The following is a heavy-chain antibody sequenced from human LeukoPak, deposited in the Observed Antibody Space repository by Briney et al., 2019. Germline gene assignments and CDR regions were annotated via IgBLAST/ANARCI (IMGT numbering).Heavy chain of an antibody. CDR3: ARVQKGIAAAGTGGGWFEP. V-gene: IGHV3-53*01. D-gene: IGHD6-13*01. Sequence: GGSLRLSCAASGFTVSTNYMSWVRQAPGKGLEWVSLIYSGENTYYADSVKGRFTISRDSSINALFLEMNSLRAEDTAVYYCARVQKGIAAAGTGGGWFEPWGQGTLVTVS. CDR1: GFTVSTNY. J-gene: IGHJ5*02. CDR2: IYSGENT.